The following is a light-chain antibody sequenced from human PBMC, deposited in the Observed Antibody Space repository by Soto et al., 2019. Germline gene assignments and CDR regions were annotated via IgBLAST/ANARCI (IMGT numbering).Light chain of an antibody. Sequence: QSALTQPASVSGSPGQSITISCTGTSSDVGGYNYVSWFRQHTGKAPKLMIYDVSNRPSGVSNRFSGSKSGNTASLTISGLQAEDEADYYCASYTTSSTWVFGGGTKLTVL. V-gene: IGLV2-14*03. J-gene: IGLJ3*02. CDR2: DVS. CDR3: ASYTTSSTWV. CDR1: SSDVGGYNY.